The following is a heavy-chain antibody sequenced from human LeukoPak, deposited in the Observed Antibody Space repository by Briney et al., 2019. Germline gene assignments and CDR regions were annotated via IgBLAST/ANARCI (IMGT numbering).Heavy chain of an antibody. CDR2: INPTGGST. CDR3: ARGYTYYDSWSGYPEPNWFDP. J-gene: IGHJ5*02. V-gene: IGHV1-46*01. Sequence: ASVKVSCKASGYTFTSYYMHWVRQAPGQGLEWMGIINPTGGSTSYAQKFQGRVTMTRDTSTSTVYMELSSLRSEDTAVYYCARGYTYYDSWSGYPEPNWFDPWGQGTLVTVSS. D-gene: IGHD3-3*01. CDR1: GYTFTSYY.